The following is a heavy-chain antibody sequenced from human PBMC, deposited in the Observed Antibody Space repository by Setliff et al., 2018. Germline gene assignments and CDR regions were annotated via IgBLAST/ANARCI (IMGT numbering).Heavy chain of an antibody. CDR1: GGSISSYY. J-gene: IGHJ4*02. Sequence: SETLSLTCTVSGGSISSYYWSWIRQPAGKGLEWIGHIYIGGSANYNPSLKSRVTMSIDTSKNQFSLKLNSVTAADMAVYYCARGKSDPGYSSSWRIKYYFDYWGQGTLVTVS. D-gene: IGHD6-13*01. CDR2: IYIGGSA. V-gene: IGHV4-4*07. CDR3: ARGKSDPGYSSSWRIKYYFDY.